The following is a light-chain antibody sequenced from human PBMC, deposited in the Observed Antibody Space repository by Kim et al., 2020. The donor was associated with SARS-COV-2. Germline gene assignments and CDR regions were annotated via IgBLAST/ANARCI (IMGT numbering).Light chain of an antibody. CDR3: ATWDVTLNGWV. CDR1: RPTIGRHC. Sequence: VTVPCSGSRPTIGRHCVNWYQHRPGTAPKVFIYNDDQRPAGVPDRFSGSRSGTSASLAISGLQSEDEADYYCATWDVTLNGWVFGGGTQLTVL. CDR2: NDD. J-gene: IGLJ3*02. V-gene: IGLV1-44*01.